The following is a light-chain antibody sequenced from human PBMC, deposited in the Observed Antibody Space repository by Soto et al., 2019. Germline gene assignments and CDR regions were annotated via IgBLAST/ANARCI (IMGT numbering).Light chain of an antibody. J-gene: IGLJ1*01. Sequence: QSVLTQPASVSGSPGQSITISCSGSISDVGSSGPVSWYQHHPGQVPKLIIYGGSRRPSGVSSRFSGSKTGNTASLTITGLQAEDEANYYCCSYVGARTYVFGTGTKVTVL. V-gene: IGLV2-23*01. CDR3: CSYVGARTYV. CDR1: ISDVGSSGP. CDR2: GGS.